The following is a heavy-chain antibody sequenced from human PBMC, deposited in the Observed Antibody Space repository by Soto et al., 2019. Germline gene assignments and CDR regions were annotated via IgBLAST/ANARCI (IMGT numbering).Heavy chain of an antibody. CDR3: ARGRITMVRGVEFDY. CDR2: INPSGGST. CDR1: GYTFTGYY. V-gene: IGHV1-46*01. Sequence: GASVKVSCKASGYTFTGYYMHWVRQAPGQGLEWMGIINPSGGSTSYAQKFQGRVTMTRDTSTSTVYMELSSLRSEDTAVYYCARGRITMVRGVEFDYWGQGTLVTVSS. J-gene: IGHJ4*02. D-gene: IGHD3-10*01.